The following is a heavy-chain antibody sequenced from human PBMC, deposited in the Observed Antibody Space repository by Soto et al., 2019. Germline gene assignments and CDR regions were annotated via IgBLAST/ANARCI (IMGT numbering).Heavy chain of an antibody. D-gene: IGHD1-26*01. CDR1: GASIITRSDAW. CDR2: IYHSGST. V-gene: IGHV4-4*02. CDR3: ANMVGDTPVDY. Sequence: QVQLQESGPGLVKPSGTLSLTCTVSGASIITRSDAWWSWVRQPPGKGLEWIGEIYHSGSTNYNPSLKSRVTMSVDKPKNHSSLRLSSVTAADTAVYYCANMVGDTPVDYWGQGTLVTVSS. J-gene: IGHJ4*02.